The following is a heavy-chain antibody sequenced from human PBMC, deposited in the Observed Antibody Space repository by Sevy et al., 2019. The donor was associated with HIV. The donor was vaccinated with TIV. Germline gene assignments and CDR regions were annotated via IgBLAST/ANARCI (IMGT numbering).Heavy chain of an antibody. CDR3: ARDRRVEYGGLDY. D-gene: IGHD3-10*01. V-gene: IGHV3-7*03. CDR1: GFTFSNYW. J-gene: IGHJ4*02. Sequence: GGSLRLSCAASGFTFSNYWLSWVRQAPGKGLEWVANIKQDGTEKFYVDSVKGRFTISRDNAKNSLFLHMNSLRAEDTAIYYCARDRRVEYGGLDYWGQGTLVTVSS. CDR2: IKQDGTEK.